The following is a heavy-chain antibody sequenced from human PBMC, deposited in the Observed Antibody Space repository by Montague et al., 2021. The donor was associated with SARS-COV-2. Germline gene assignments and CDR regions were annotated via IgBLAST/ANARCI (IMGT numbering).Heavy chain of an antibody. V-gene: IGHV3-21*01. CDR2: ISATGSYI. CDR1: GLSFSDYD. D-gene: IGHD6-25*01. CDR3: AADPEVQKHRLAHFDY. J-gene: IGHJ4*02. Sequence: SLRLSWAASGLSFSDYDMNWVRQAPGKGLEWVSSISATGSYIYYGDSVKGRFAISRDNAKKSLYLQMDSLRAEDTAVYYCAADPEVQKHRLAHFDYWGQGTLVTVSS.